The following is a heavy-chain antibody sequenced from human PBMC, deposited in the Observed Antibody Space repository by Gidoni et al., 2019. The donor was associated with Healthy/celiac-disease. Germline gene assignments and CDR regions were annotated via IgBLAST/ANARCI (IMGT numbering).Heavy chain of an antibody. D-gene: IGHD4-4*01. Sequence: QVQLVQSGAEVKKPGASVKVSCTAAAYTFTGYYMHWVRQAPGQGLEWMGWINPNSGGTNYAQKFQGRVTMTRDTSISTAYMELSRLRSDDTAVYYCARDAQTTEENWFDPWGQGTLVTVSS. CDR3: ARDAQTTEENWFDP. V-gene: IGHV1-2*02. CDR1: AYTFTGYY. CDR2: INPNSGGT. J-gene: IGHJ5*02.